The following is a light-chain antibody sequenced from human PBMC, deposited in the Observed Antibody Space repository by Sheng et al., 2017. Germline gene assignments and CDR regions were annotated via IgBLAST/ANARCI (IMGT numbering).Light chain of an antibody. J-gene: IGLJ1*01. V-gene: IGLV2-23*02. CDR1: SSDVGGYDY. CDR3: CSYAGSSTLV. CDR2: DVT. Sequence: QSALTQPPSASGSPGQSVAISCTGSSSDVGGYDYVSWYQQHPGKAPKLMIYDVTKRPSGVSNRFSGSKSGNTASLTISGLQAEDEADYYCCSYAGSSTLVFGTGTKVTVL.